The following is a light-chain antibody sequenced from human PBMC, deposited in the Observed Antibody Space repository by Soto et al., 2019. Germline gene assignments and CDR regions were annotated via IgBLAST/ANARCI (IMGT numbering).Light chain of an antibody. CDR1: QSITIW. Sequence: DIQMTQSPSTLSASVGDRVTITCRASQSITIWLAWYQQKPGKAPKLLIFDASNLESGVSSRFSGSGSGTEFTLTICSLQPDDFATYYCQHYNSFSLTFGQGTKVEIK. CDR2: DAS. CDR3: QHYNSFSLT. V-gene: IGKV1-5*01. J-gene: IGKJ1*01.